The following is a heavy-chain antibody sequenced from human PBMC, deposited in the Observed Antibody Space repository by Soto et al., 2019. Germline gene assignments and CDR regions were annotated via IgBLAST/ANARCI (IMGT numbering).Heavy chain of an antibody. CDR3: AVPYYYDSSGYLSGWFDP. CDR2: IVVGSGNT. J-gene: IGHJ5*02. Sequence: QMQLVQSGPEVKKPGTSVKVSCKASGFTFTSSAVQWVRQARGQRLEWIGWIVVGSGNTNYAQKFQERVTITRDMSTSTAYMELSSLRSEDTAVYYCAVPYYYDSSGYLSGWFDPWGQGTLVTVSS. D-gene: IGHD3-22*01. CDR1: GFTFTSSA. V-gene: IGHV1-58*01.